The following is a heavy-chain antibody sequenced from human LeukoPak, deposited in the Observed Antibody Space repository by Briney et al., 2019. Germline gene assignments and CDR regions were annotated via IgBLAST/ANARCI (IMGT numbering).Heavy chain of an antibody. CDR1: GGSFSGYY. CDR2: INHSGST. D-gene: IGHD3-22*01. Sequence: PSETLSLICAVYGGSFSGYYWSWIRQPPGKGLEWIGEINHSGSTNYNPSLKSRVTISVDTSKNQFSLKLSSVTAADTAVYYCARGRLRYYYDSSGYHYGIRFDYWGQGTLVTVSS. V-gene: IGHV4-34*01. CDR3: ARGRLRYYYDSSGYHYGIRFDY. J-gene: IGHJ4*02.